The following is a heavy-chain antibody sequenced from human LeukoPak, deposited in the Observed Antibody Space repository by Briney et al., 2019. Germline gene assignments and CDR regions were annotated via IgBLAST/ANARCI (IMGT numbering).Heavy chain of an antibody. V-gene: IGHV3-21*01. D-gene: IGHD6-6*01. CDR1: GFTFSSYS. CDR2: ISSSSSYI. CDR3: ARWSQFGSSSVGAHHFDH. Sequence: TGGSLRLSGAASGFTFSSYSMNWVRQAPGKGLEWVSSISSSSSYIYYADSVKGRFTISRDNAKNSLYLQMNSLRAEDTAVYYCARWSQFGSSSVGAHHFDHWGQGTLVTFSS. J-gene: IGHJ4*02.